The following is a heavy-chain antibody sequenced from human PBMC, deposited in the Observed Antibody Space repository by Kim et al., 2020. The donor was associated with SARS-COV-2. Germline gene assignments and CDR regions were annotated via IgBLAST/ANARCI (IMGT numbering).Heavy chain of an antibody. Sequence: SETLSLTCAVYGGSFSGYYWSWIRQPPGKGLEWIGEINHSGSTNYNPSLKSRVTISVDTSKNQFSLKLSSVTAADTAVYYCARSGPHSGYDLDYWGQGTLVTVSS. V-gene: IGHV4-34*01. CDR1: GGSFSGYY. D-gene: IGHD5-12*01. CDR2: INHSGST. J-gene: IGHJ4*02. CDR3: ARSGPHSGYDLDY.